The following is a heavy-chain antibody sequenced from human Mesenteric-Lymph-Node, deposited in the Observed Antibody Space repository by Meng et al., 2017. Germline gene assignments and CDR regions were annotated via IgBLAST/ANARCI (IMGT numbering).Heavy chain of an antibody. J-gene: IGHJ5*02. D-gene: IGHD5-18*01. V-gene: IGHV4-31*03. CDR3: ARVVGYGPTSGFDP. Sequence: SETLSLTCTVSGGSISSGGYYWSWIRQHPGKGLEWIGYIYYSGSTYYNPSLKSRVTISVDTSKNQFSLKLSSVTAADTAVYYCARVVGYGPTSGFDPWGQGTLVTVSS. CDR2: IYYSGST. CDR1: GGSISSGGYY.